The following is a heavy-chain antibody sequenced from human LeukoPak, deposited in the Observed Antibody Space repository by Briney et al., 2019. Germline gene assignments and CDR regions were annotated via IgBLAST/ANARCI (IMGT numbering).Heavy chain of an antibody. CDR1: GGTFRKYA. CDR3: ARGWDYDSGGRPTAYVY. J-gene: IGHJ4*02. V-gene: IGHV1-69*13. Sequence: SVKVSCKASGGTFRKYAINWVRQAPGPGLEWMGGIIPIFGAANYAQKFQGRVTITADESTSTVYMEMNSLKFEDTAVYYCARGWDYDSGGRPTAYVYWGQGTLVTVSS. D-gene: IGHD3-22*01. CDR2: IIPIFGAA.